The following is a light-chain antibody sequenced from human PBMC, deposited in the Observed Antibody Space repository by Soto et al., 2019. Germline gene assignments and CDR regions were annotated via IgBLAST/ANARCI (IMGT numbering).Light chain of an antibody. J-gene: IGKJ5*01. Sequence: EIVMTQSPATLSVSPGERATLSCRASQSVGSNLAWYQQKPGQAPRLLIYGASTRATDIPARFSGSGSGTDFTLTISSLQSENFVVYYCQQYNDWPPPITFGQGTRLEIK. CDR2: GAS. V-gene: IGKV3-15*01. CDR1: QSVGSN. CDR3: QQYNDWPPPIT.